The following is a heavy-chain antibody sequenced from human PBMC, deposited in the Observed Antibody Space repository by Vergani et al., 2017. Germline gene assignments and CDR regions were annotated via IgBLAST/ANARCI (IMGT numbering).Heavy chain of an antibody. CDR2: IIPIFGTA. V-gene: IGHV1-69*01. CDR1: GGTFSSYA. CDR3: ARRTPWTGYGGYNWFDP. D-gene: IGHD3/OR15-3a*01. J-gene: IGHJ5*02. Sequence: QVQLVQSGAEVKKPGSSVKVSCKASGGTFSSYAISWVRQAPGQGLEWMGGIIPIFGTANYAQKFQGRVTITAYESKNTAYMELSSLRSEDTAVYYWARRTPWTGYGGYNWFDPWGQGTLVTVSS.